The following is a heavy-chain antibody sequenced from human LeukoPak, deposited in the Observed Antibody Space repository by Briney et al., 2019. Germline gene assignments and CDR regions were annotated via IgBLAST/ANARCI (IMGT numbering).Heavy chain of an antibody. CDR3: ARWLYSSGWAIDY. D-gene: IGHD6-19*01. V-gene: IGHV3-21*01. CDR1: GFTFSSYN. Sequence: GGSLRLSCTASGFTFSSYNINWVRQAPGKGLEWVSSISSSSNYIYYGDSMKGRFTISRDNAKNSLYLQMNSLRAEDTAVYYCARWLYSSGWAIDYWGQGTLVTVSS. J-gene: IGHJ4*02. CDR2: ISSSSNYI.